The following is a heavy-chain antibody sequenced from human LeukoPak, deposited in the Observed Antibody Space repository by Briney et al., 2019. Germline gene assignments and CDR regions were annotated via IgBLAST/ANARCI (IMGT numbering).Heavy chain of an antibody. CDR2: IYTSGST. J-gene: IGHJ5*02. CDR1: GGSISSGNYY. Sequence: ASQTLSLTCTVSGGSISSGNYYWSWIRQPAGKGLEWIGRIYTSGSTKYNPSLKSRVTISVDTSKNQITLKLSSVTAADTAVYYCARRLGYCSSTSCYGDNWFDPWGQGTLVTVSS. V-gene: IGHV4-61*02. D-gene: IGHD2-2*01. CDR3: ARRLGYCSSTSCYGDNWFDP.